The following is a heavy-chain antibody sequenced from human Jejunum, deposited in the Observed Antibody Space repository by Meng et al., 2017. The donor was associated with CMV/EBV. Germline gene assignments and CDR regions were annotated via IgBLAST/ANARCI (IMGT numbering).Heavy chain of an antibody. J-gene: IGHJ5*02. CDR2: IYSGGSTT. CDR1: GFTFNTYA. D-gene: IGHD2-21*01. Sequence: SGFTFNTYAMRWVRQAPGKGLEWVSVIYSGGSTTYYVDSVKGRFTISRDNSKNTLYLQMNSLRAEDTAIYYCAKAESSAWYSSDHWGQGTLVTVSS. V-gene: IGHV3-23*03. CDR3: AKAESSAWYSSDH.